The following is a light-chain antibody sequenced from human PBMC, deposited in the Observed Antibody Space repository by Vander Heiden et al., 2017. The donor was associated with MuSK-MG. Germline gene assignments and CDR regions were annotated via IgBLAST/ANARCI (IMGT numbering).Light chain of an antibody. CDR2: AAS. CDR3: QQSYSTPYT. Sequence: DIQMTQSPSSLSASVGDRATITCRARQSISSYLNWYQQKPGKAPKLLIYAASSLQSGVPSRFSGSGSGTDFTLTISSLQPEDFATYYCQQSYSTPYTFGQGTKLEIK. J-gene: IGKJ2*01. CDR1: QSISSY. V-gene: IGKV1-39*01.